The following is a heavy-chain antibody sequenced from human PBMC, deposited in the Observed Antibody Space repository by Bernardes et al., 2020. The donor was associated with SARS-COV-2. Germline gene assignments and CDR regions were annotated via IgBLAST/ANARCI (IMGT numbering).Heavy chain of an antibody. V-gene: IGHV5-10-1*01. D-gene: IGHD2-2*01. CDR2: IDPSDSYT. CDR3: ARVGYGPVPAANRVDY. J-gene: IGHJ4*02. CDR1: GYSFTSYW. Sequence: GESLKISCKGSGYSFTSYWISWVRQMPGKGLEWMGRIDPSDSYTNYSPSFQGHVTISADKSISTAYLQWSSLKASDTAMYYCARVGYGPVPAANRVDYWGQGTLVTVSS.